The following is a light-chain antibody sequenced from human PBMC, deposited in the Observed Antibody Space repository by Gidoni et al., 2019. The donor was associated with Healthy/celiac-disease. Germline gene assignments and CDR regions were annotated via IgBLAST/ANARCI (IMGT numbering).Light chain of an antibody. Sequence: SVLTPPPSASATPGQRGTISCSGSSSNIGSNYAYWYQQLPGTAPKLLIYRKNQRPSGGPDRFSGAKSGTSASLAISGPRSEDEADYYCAAGDDSLSAWVFGGGTKLTVL. CDR2: RKN. CDR3: AAGDDSLSAWV. V-gene: IGLV1-47*01. CDR1: SSNIGSNY. J-gene: IGLJ3*02.